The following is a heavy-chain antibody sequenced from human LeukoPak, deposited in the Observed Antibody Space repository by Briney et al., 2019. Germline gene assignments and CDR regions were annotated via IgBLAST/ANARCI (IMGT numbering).Heavy chain of an antibody. J-gene: IGHJ4*02. CDR3: AKIDAY. Sequence: GGSLRLSSAASRFTFSRNWMHCVRQAPGKGLVWVSRINSDGSITNYADSVKGRFTISRDNAKNTLYLQMSSLRAEDTAVYYCAKIDAYWGQGTLVTVSS. CDR1: RFTFSRNW. CDR2: INSDGSIT. V-gene: IGHV3-74*01.